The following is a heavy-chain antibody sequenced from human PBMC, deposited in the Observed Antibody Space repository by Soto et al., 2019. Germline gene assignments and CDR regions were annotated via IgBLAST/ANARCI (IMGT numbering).Heavy chain of an antibody. CDR3: AREYTAWPLAYGLDV. CDR1: GFTFSTYS. V-gene: IGHV3-21*01. Sequence: PGGSRILSCVGSGFTFSTYSINWVRQAPGKGLEWVSSISSRSDIYYADSVKGRFTISRDNAKNSVSLQMNSLRAEDTAVYYCAREYTAWPLAYGLDVWGQGTTVTVSS. CDR2: ISSRSDI. J-gene: IGHJ6*02. D-gene: IGHD2-2*02.